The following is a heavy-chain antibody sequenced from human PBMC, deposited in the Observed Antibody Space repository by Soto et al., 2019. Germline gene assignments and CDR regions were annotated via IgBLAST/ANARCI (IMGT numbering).Heavy chain of an antibody. CDR1: GGSFSGYY. J-gene: IGHJ3*02. CDR3: AMTTEYYDILTGLYDAFDI. CDR2: INHSGST. V-gene: IGHV4-34*01. Sequence: SETLSLTCAVYGGSFSGYYWSWIRQPPGKGLEWIGEINHSGSTNYNPSLKSRVTISVDTSKNQFSLKLSSVTAADTAVYYCAMTTEYYDILTGLYDAFDIWGQGTMVTVSS. D-gene: IGHD3-9*01.